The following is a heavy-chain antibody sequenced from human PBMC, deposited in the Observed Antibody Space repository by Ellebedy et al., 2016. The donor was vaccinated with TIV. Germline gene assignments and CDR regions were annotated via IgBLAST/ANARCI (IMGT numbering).Heavy chain of an antibody. CDR1: GYTFTSYY. D-gene: IGHD4-17*01. V-gene: IGHV1-46*01. CDR3: ARGYGDYDY. Sequence: ASVKVSXXASGYTFTSYYIHWVRQALGQRLERMGIINPSGGSTTYAQKFQGRVTMTRDASTRTVYMELSSLRSEDTAVYYCARGYGDYDYWGQGSLVTVSS. CDR2: INPSGGST. J-gene: IGHJ4*02.